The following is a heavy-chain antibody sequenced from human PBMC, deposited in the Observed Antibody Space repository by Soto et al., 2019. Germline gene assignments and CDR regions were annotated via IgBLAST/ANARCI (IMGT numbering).Heavy chain of an antibody. J-gene: IGHJ4*02. D-gene: IGHD1-26*01. CDR3: ARREIQGPIDY. V-gene: IGHV4-30-4*01. CDR2: MSYSGST. Sequence: PSETLSLTCTVSGGSISSGNYYWSWIRQPPGKGLEWIGFMSYSGSTSYNASPKSRVTMSVDTSKNQFSLKLTSVTAVDTAVYYCARREIQGPIDYWGQGTLVTVSS. CDR1: GGSISSGNYY.